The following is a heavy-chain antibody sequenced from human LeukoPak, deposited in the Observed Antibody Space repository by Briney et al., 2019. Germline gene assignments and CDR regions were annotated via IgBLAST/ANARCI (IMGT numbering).Heavy chain of an antibody. V-gene: IGHV3-23*01. CDR2: IGKSGENT. D-gene: IGHD6-19*01. Sequence: PGGSLRLSCTASGFTFSSFAMSWVRQAPGKGLEWVSLIGKSGENTYYADSVKGRFTISRDNSKNTLYLQINSLRAEDTAVYYCAKEYCSGCLYYFDSWGQGTLVTVSS. J-gene: IGHJ4*02. CDR3: AKEYCSGCLYYFDS. CDR1: GFTFSSFA.